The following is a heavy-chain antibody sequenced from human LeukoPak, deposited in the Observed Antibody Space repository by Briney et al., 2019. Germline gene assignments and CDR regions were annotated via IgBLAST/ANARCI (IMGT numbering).Heavy chain of an antibody. J-gene: IGHJ4*02. Sequence: TGGSLRLSCAASGFAFSVYEMYWVRQAPGKGLEWVSYISSSGGTRCYADSVKGRFTISRDNAKNSLYLQMNSLRAEDTAVYYCATLTVASSFDYWGQGTLVTVSS. V-gene: IGHV3-48*03. CDR1: GFAFSVYE. CDR3: ATLTVASSFDY. D-gene: IGHD6-19*01. CDR2: ISSSGGTR.